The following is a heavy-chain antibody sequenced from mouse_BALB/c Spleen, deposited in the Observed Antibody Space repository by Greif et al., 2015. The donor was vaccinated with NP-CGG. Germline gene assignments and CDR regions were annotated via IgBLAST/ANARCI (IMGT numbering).Heavy chain of an antibody. V-gene: IGHV4-2*02. CDR2: INPGSSTI. J-gene: IGHJ4*01. CDR3: ARLDDYDAMDY. CDR1: GFDFSRYW. Sequence: EVQLVESGGGLVQPGGSLNLSCAASGFDFSRYWMSWARQAPGKGQEWIGEINPGSSTINYTPSLKDKFIISRDNAKNTLYLQMSKVRSEDTALYYCARLDDYDAMDYWGQGTSVTVSS.